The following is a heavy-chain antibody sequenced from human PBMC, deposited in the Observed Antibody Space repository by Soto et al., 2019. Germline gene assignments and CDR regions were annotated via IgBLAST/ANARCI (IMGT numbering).Heavy chain of an antibody. J-gene: IGHJ6*02. CDR3: ARDRGYDAHDYYHNAMDV. Sequence: VGSLRLSCVTSVFTFRTYTMNWVRHAPGKGLEWVSGIRGFSPYTFYAESVKGRFTISRDNAKNSLYLQMNSLGVEDTAVYYCARDRGYDAHDYYHNAMDVWGQGTTVTVPS. D-gene: IGHD2-15*01. V-gene: IGHV3-21*01. CDR1: VFTFRTYT. CDR2: IRGFSPYT.